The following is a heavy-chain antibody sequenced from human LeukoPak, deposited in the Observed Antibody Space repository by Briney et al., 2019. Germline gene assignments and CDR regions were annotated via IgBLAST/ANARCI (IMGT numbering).Heavy chain of an antibody. D-gene: IGHD1-26*01. Sequence: SETLSLTCTVSGASVSSYYWSWIRQPPGKGPEWIGYIYHSGSTNYNPPLKSRVTLSLDTSKNEFSLELTSVTAADSAVYYCARHGTYASGYYYYYGVDVWGQGTTVTVSS. V-gene: IGHV4-59*08. CDR3: ARHGTYASGYYYYYGVDV. CDR2: IYHSGST. J-gene: IGHJ6*02. CDR1: GASVSSYY.